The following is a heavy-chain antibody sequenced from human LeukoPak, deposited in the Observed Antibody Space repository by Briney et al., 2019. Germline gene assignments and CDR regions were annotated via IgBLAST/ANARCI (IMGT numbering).Heavy chain of an antibody. CDR3: ARDPNYGDYHSDETSSKKSLNYFDY. V-gene: IGHV4-59*12. CDR2: IYYSGST. J-gene: IGHJ4*02. CDR1: GGSISSYY. D-gene: IGHD4-17*01. Sequence: PSETLSLTCTVSGGSISSYYWSWIRQPPGKGLEWIGYIYYSGSTNYNPSLKSRVTISVDTSKNQFSLKLSSVTAADTAVYYCARDPNYGDYHSDETSSKKSLNYFDYWGQGTLVTVSS.